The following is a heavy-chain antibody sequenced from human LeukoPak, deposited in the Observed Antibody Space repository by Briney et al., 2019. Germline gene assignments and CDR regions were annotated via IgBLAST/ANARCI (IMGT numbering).Heavy chain of an antibody. J-gene: IGHJ6*03. Sequence: SETLSLTCAVYGGSFSGYYWSWIRQPPGKGLEWIGSIYHSGSTYYNPSLKSRVTISVDTSKNQFSLKLSSVTAADTAVYYCARALEEAWYYYMDVWGKGTTVTVSS. V-gene: IGHV4-34*01. CDR3: ARALEEAWYYYMDV. CDR2: IYHSGST. CDR1: GGSFSGYY.